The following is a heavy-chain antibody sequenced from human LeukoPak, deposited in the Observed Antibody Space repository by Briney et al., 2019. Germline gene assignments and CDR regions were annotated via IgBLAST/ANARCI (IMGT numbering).Heavy chain of an antibody. CDR3: WRENGGFSSFGY. V-gene: IGHV4-4*02. CDR1: GGSITTTNW. Sequence: KPSETLSLTCGVSGGSITTTNWWSWVRQPPGQSLEWIGEIHLSGRTNYNPSPNNRRTSALDTSKNHLSLSLTSGTAAETAVYYWWRENGGFSSFGYWGQGTLVTVPS. CDR2: IHLSGRT. J-gene: IGHJ4*02. D-gene: IGHD3-16*01.